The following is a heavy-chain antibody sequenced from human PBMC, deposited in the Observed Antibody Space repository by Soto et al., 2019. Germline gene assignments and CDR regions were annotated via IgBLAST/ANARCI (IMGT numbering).Heavy chain of an antibody. CDR1: GFTFTSFG. CDR2: ISAYNGNT. V-gene: IGHV1-18*01. CDR3: AGGFSDCGDYD. J-gene: IGHJ4*02. D-gene: IGHD4-17*01. Sequence: QIQLVQSGAEVKKPGASVKVSCKGSGFTFTSFGFNWVRQAPGQGLEWMGWISAYNGNTNYAHNFRGRVTMTTDTSTSTAYMELRSLRSDDTAVYYCAGGFSDCGDYDWGQGTLVTVSS.